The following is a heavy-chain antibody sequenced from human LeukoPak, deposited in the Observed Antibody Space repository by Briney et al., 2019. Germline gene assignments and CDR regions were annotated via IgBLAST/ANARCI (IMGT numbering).Heavy chain of an antibody. V-gene: IGHV4-59*08. CDR2: IYYSGST. Sequence: GSPRLPCAASGFTFSDYYMSWIRQPPGKGLEWIGYIYYSGSTDYNPSLKSRVTISVDTSKNQFSLKLSSVTAADTAVYYCARHAYYYGSGSYPIFDYWGQGTLVTVSS. CDR1: GFTFSDYY. J-gene: IGHJ4*02. CDR3: ARHAYYYGSGSYPIFDY. D-gene: IGHD3-10*01.